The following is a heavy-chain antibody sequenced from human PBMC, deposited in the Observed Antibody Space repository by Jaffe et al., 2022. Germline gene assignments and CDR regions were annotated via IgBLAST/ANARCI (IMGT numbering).Heavy chain of an antibody. CDR3: ARAASGTLYFDY. D-gene: IGHD3-10*01. V-gene: IGHV4-61*02. CDR2: IYTSGST. Sequence: QVQLQESGPGLVKPSQTLSLTCTLSGGSISSGSYYWSWIRQPAGKGLEWIGRIYTSGSTNYNPSLKSRVTISVDTSKNQFSLKLSSVTAADTAVYYCARAASGTLYFDYWGQGTLVTVSS. J-gene: IGHJ4*02. CDR1: GGSISSGSYY.